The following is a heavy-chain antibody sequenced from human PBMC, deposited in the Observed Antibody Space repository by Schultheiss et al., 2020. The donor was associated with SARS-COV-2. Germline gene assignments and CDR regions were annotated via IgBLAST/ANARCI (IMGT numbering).Heavy chain of an antibody. Sequence: SQTLSLTCTVSGGSLSSYYWSWIRQPAGKGLEWIGRIYTSGSTNYNPSLKSRVTMSVDTSKNQFSLKLSSVTAADTAVYYCARRGLSSDAFDIWGQGTMVTVSS. CDR3: ARRGLSSDAFDI. CDR2: IYTSGST. V-gene: IGHV4-4*07. D-gene: IGHD3/OR15-3a*01. CDR1: GGSLSSYY. J-gene: IGHJ3*02.